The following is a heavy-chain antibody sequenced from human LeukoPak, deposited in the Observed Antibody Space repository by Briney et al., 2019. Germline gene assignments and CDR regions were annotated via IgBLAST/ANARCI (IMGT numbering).Heavy chain of an antibody. CDR1: GYTFTSYA. V-gene: IGHV1-3*01. CDR2: INAGNGNT. CDR3: ARGPHIVVVTAPDY. D-gene: IGHD2-21*02. J-gene: IGHJ4*02. Sequence: GASVKVSCKASGYTFTSYAMHWVRQAPGQRLEWMVWINAGNGNTKYSQKFQGRVTITRDTSASTAYMELSSLRSEDTAVYYCARGPHIVVVTAPDYWGQGTLVTVSS.